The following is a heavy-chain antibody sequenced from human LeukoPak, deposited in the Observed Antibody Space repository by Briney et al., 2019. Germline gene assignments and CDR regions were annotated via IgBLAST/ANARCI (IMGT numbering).Heavy chain of an antibody. J-gene: IGHJ4*02. D-gene: IGHD5-12*01. CDR2: INWNSGSI. CDR1: GFTFDDYA. CDR3: AKDGQWLRQS. Sequence: GGSLRLSCAASGFTFDDYAMHWVRQAPGKGLEWVSGINWNSGSIGYTDSVKGRFTISRDNAKNSLYLQMNSLRAEDTAVYYCAKDGQWLRQSWGQGTLVTVSS. V-gene: IGHV3-9*01.